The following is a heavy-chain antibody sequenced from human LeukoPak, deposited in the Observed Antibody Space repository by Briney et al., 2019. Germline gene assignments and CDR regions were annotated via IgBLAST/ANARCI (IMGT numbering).Heavy chain of an antibody. D-gene: IGHD3-16*02. CDR2: IRYDGSNK. J-gene: IGHJ4*02. CDR1: GFTFSSYG. V-gene: IGHV3-30*02. CDR3: AKDPGGYRSWRQLTYYFDY. Sequence: GGSLRLSCAASGFTFSSYGMHWVRQAPGKGLEWVAFIRYDGSNKYYADSVKGRFTISRDNSKNTLYLQMNSLRAEDTAVYYCAKDPGGYRSWRQLTYYFDYWGQGTLVTVSS.